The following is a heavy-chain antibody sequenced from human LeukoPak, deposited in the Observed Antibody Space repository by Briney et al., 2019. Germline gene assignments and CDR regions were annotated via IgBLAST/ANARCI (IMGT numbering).Heavy chain of an antibody. CDR3: ARGNWMVQRGLDY. D-gene: IGHD6-19*01. J-gene: IGHJ4*02. V-gene: IGHV4-59*12. CDR1: GGSISSYY. CDR2: IYYSGST. Sequence: SETLSLTCTVSGGSISSYYWSWIRQPPGKGLEWIGYIYYSGSTNYNPSLKSRVTISVDTSKNQFSLKLSSVTAADTAVYYCARGNWMVQRGLDYWGQGTLVTVSS.